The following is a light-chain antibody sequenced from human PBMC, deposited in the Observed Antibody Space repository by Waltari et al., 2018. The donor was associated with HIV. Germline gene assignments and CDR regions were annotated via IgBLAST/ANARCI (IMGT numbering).Light chain of an antibody. CDR1: TSDVGCKNY. J-gene: IGLJ2*01. Sequence: QSALTQPASVSGSPGQSITISCTGTTSDVGCKNYVSWYQKHPGKAPKLLIYDVSNRPSGGSNRFSVSKSGNTASLTISGLQAEDEADYYCSSYTRSSTLFGGGTKLTVL. V-gene: IGLV2-14*01. CDR3: SSYTRSSTL. CDR2: DVS.